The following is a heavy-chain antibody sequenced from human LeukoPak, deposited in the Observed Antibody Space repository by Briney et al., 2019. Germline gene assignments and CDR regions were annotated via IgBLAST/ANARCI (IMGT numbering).Heavy chain of an antibody. CDR2: VSGSGDSP. V-gene: IGHV3-23*01. CDR1: GFTFSSYA. D-gene: IGHD3-16*01. Sequence: PGGSLRLSCVASGFTFSSYAMTWVRQAPGKGLEWVSSVSGSGDSPYYADSVKGRFTISRDNSKNTLYLQMNSLRAEDTAVYYCAKDRIRGDSYWGQGTLVTVSS. CDR3: AKDRIRGDSY. J-gene: IGHJ4*02.